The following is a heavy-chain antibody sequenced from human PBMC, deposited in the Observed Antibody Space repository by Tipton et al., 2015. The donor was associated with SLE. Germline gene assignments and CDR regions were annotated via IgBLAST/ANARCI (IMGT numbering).Heavy chain of an antibody. D-gene: IGHD3/OR15-3a*01. V-gene: IGHV3-21*06. CDR3: ARGGLDY. CDR2: FSRTGNYI. Sequence: SLRLSCAASGFTFEDYGMSWVRQAPGKGLEWISTFSRTGNYIYYADSVKGRFTISRDNARNFLFLQMNSLRAEDTGLYFCARGGLDYWGQGTLVTVSS. J-gene: IGHJ4*02. CDR1: GFTFEDYG.